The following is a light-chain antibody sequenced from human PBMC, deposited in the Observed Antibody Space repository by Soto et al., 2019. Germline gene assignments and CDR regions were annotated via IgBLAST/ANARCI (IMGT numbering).Light chain of an antibody. CDR3: QQDYNLPLT. V-gene: IGKV3D-7*01. J-gene: IGKJ4*01. CDR1: QSVDSRY. Sequence: EIAMTQSPATLSLSPGEGASLACRASQSVDSRYLSWYQQKPGQAPRLLIYGASTRATGIPARFGGSGSGTDFTLTISSLQPEDFAVYYCQQDYNLPLTFGGATKVEIK. CDR2: GAS.